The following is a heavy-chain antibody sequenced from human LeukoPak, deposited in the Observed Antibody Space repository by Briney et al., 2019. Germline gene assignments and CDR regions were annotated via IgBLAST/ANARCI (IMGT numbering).Heavy chain of an antibody. D-gene: IGHD3-16*01. Sequence: GGSLRLSCTASGFTFTTYAMNWVRQAPGKGLEWVSVISGSGDTTYYADSVKGRFTISRDNSKNTLYLQMNSLRVEDTAVYYCVGGIRISDYWGQGTLVTVSS. CDR1: GFTFTTYA. CDR3: VGGIRISDY. CDR2: ISGSGDTT. V-gene: IGHV3-23*01. J-gene: IGHJ4*02.